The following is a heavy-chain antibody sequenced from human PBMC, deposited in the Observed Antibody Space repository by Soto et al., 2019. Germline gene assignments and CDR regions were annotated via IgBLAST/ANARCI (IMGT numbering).Heavy chain of an antibody. Sequence: PSETLSLICTVSGGSISSGDYYWSWIRQHPGKGLKWIGYIYNSGSTNYNPSLRSRVTISVDTSKNQFSLKLRSVTAADTAVYYCASMGYHYGSGSYPLDYWGQGTLVTVSS. V-gene: IGHV4-61*08. CDR2: IYNSGST. D-gene: IGHD3-10*01. CDR1: GGSISSGDYY. J-gene: IGHJ4*02. CDR3: ASMGYHYGSGSYPLDY.